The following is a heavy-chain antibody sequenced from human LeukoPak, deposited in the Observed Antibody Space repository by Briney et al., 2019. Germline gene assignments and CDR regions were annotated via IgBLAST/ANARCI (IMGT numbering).Heavy chain of an antibody. V-gene: IGHV3-30*02. CDR1: GFTFSNYE. CDR3: ATDYYVSGSYYRLFY. Sequence: GGSLRLSCSASGFTFSNYEMNWVRQAPGKGLEWVAFIRYDGSNKYYADSVKGRFTISRDNSKNTLYLQMNSLRAEDTAVYYCATDYYVSGSYYRLFYWGQGTLVTVSS. J-gene: IGHJ4*02. D-gene: IGHD3-10*01. CDR2: IRYDGSNK.